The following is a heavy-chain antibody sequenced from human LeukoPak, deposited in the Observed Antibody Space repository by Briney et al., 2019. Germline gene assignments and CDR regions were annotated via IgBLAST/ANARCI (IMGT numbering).Heavy chain of an antibody. Sequence: SVKVSCKASGGTFSSYAISWVRQAPGQGLEWMGRIIPIFGTANYAQKFQGRVTITTDESTSTAYMELSSLRSEDTAVYYCARDWNYYYYYYMDVRGKGTTVTVSS. CDR3: ARDWNYYYYYYMDV. V-gene: IGHV1-69*05. D-gene: IGHD1-1*01. CDR2: IIPIFGTA. CDR1: GGTFSSYA. J-gene: IGHJ6*03.